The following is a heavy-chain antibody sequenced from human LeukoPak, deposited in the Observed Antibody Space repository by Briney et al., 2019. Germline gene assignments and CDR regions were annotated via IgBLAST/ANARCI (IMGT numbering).Heavy chain of an antibody. Sequence: ASVPVSCKASGYTFTSYGISWVRQAPGQGLEWMGWISAYNGNTNYAQKLQGRVSMTTDTSTRTAYMELRSLVSDDTALYYCARLRYYYDSVGYYRQYYSDYWGQGTLVTVSS. CDR1: GYTFTSYG. V-gene: IGHV1-18*01. D-gene: IGHD3-22*01. CDR2: ISAYNGNT. CDR3: ARLRYYYDSVGYYRQYYSDY. J-gene: IGHJ4*02.